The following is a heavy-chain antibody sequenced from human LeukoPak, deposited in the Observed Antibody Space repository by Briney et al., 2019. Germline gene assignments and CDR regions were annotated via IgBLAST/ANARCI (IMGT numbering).Heavy chain of an antibody. V-gene: IGHV3-11*01. J-gene: IGHJ4*02. CDR1: GFTFSDYY. Sequence: GGSLRLSCAASGFTFSDYYMSWIRQAPGKGLEWVSYISSSDSTIYYADSVKGRLTISRDNAKNSLYLQMSSLRAEDTAVYYCARHYYYDSGTYDYWGQGTLVTVSS. CDR2: ISSSDSTI. D-gene: IGHD3-22*01. CDR3: ARHYYYDSGTYDY.